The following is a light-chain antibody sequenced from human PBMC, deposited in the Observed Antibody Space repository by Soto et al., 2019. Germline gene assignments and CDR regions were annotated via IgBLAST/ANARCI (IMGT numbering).Light chain of an antibody. J-gene: IGKJ2*01. CDR2: GAS. V-gene: IGKV3-20*01. Sequence: EIVLTQSPGTLSLSPGERATLSCRASQSVSSSYLAWYQQKPGQAPGLLIYGASSRATGIPDRFSGSGSGTDFTLTIIRLEPEDFAVYYGQQYGSSPRYTFGQGTKLEIK. CDR1: QSVSSSY. CDR3: QQYGSSPRYT.